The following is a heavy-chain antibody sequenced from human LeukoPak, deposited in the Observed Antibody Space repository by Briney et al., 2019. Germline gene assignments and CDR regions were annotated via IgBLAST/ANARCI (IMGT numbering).Heavy chain of an antibody. CDR3: AREWPMTPYFDY. V-gene: IGHV3-30*04. Sequence: GGSPRLSCAASGFTFSSYAMHWVRQAPGKGLEWVAVISYDGSNKYYADSVKGRFTISRDNSKNTLYLQMNSLRAEDTAVYYCAREWPMTPYFDYWGQGTLVTVSS. D-gene: IGHD5-24*01. J-gene: IGHJ4*02. CDR2: ISYDGSNK. CDR1: GFTFSSYA.